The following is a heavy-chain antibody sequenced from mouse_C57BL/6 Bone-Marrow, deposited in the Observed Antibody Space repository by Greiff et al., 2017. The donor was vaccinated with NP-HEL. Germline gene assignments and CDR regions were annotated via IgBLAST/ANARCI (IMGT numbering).Heavy chain of an antibody. V-gene: IGHV5-4*01. CDR3: ARDITTVVAGFDY. D-gene: IGHD1-1*01. CDR2: ISDGGSYT. Sequence: EVKLVESGGGLVKPGGSLKLSCAASGFTFSSYAMSWVRQTPEKRLEWVATISDGGSYTYYPDNVKGRFTISRDNAKNNLYLQMSHLKSEDTAMYYCARDITTVVAGFDYWGQGTTLTVSS. CDR1: GFTFSSYA. J-gene: IGHJ2*01.